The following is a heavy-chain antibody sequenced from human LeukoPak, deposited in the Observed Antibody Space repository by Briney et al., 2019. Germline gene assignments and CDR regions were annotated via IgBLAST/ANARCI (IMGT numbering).Heavy chain of an antibody. CDR3: ARLLDISDH. J-gene: IGHJ4*02. Sequence: PGGSLRLSCAASGFTFSTYEMNWVRQAPGKGLEWLSYITGSRSTKYYADSVRGRFTISRDNSKNSLYLQINSLRAEDTAVYYCARLLDISDHWGQGTLVTVSS. V-gene: IGHV3-48*03. CDR2: ITGSRSTK. D-gene: IGHD3-22*01. CDR1: GFTFSTYE.